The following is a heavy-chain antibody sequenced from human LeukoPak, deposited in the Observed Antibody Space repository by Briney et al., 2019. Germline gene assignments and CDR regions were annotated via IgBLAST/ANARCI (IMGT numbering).Heavy chain of an antibody. CDR1: GGSISSYY. J-gene: IGHJ5*02. CDR2: IYYSGST. D-gene: IGHD6-19*01. Sequence: SETLSLTCTVSGGSISSYYWSWIRQPPGKGLEWMGYIYYSGSTNYNPSLKSRVTISVDTSKNQFSLKLSSVTAADTAVYYCAREVAGSGLSYNWFDPWGQGTLVTVSS. CDR3: AREVAGSGLSYNWFDP. V-gene: IGHV4-59*01.